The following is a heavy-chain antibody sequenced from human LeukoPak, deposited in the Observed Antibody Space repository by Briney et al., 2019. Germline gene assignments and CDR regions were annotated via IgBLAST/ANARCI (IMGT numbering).Heavy chain of an antibody. J-gene: IGHJ4*02. CDR2: INWNGGST. Sequence: GGSLRLSCAASGFTFDDHGMSWVRQAPGKGLEWVSGINWNGGSTGYADSVKGRFTISRDNAKNSLYLQMNSLRAEDTALYYCARIRIAAAGPSGYYFDYWGQGTLVTVSS. CDR3: ARIRIAAAGPSGYYFDY. V-gene: IGHV3-20*04. D-gene: IGHD6-13*01. CDR1: GFTFDDHG.